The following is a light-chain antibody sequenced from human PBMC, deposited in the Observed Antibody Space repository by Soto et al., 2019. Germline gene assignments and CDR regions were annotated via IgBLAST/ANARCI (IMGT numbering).Light chain of an antibody. CDR2: WAS. V-gene: IGKV4-1*01. CDR3: QQYYSTPWT. CDR1: QSVLYSSTNKNY. J-gene: IGKJ1*01. Sequence: IVMTQSPDSLAVSLGERATINCKSSQSVLYSSTNKNYLTWYHQKPGQHPKLLIYWASTRESGVPDRFSGSRSGTDFTLTISSLQAEDVSVYYCQQYYSTPWTFGQGTKVAIK.